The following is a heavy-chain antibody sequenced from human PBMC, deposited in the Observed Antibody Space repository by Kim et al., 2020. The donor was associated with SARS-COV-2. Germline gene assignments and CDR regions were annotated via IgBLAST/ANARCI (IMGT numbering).Heavy chain of an antibody. D-gene: IGHD3-16*01. J-gene: IGHJ6*02. CDR1: GGSISSGSYY. CDR3: ARTGSYDYVPRDYYYGMDV. V-gene: IGHV4-61*02. CDR2: IYTSGST. Sequence: SETLSLTCTVSGGSISSGSYYWSWIRQPAGKGLEWIGRIYTSGSTNYNPSLKSRVTISVDTSKNQFSLKLSSVTAADTAVYYCARTGSYDYVPRDYYYGMDVWGQGTTVTVSS.